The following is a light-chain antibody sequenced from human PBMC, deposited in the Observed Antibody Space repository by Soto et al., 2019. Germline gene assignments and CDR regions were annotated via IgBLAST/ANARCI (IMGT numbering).Light chain of an antibody. CDR3: QQRSNWPRT. CDR2: DAS. J-gene: IGKJ1*01. CDR1: QSVSSY. Sequence: ESVLTQSPATLSLSPGERATLSCRSSQSVSSYLSWYQHKPGQAPSLLIYDASNRATGIPARFSGSGSGTDFTLTISSLEPEDFAVYYCQQRSNWPRTFGQGTKVDI. V-gene: IGKV3-11*01.